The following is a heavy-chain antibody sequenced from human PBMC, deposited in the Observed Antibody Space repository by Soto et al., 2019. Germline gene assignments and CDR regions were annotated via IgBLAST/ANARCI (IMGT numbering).Heavy chain of an antibody. CDR1: GGTFGSYT. Sequence: GAPEKVSCKASGGTFGSYTISWVRQAPGQGLDWMGRIIPILGIANYAQKFQGRVTITADKSTSTAYMELSSLRSEDTAVYYCARAAAMVRGVIMRSDAFDIWGQGTMVTVSS. D-gene: IGHD3-10*01. CDR3: ARAAAMVRGVIMRSDAFDI. CDR2: IIPILGIA. J-gene: IGHJ3*02. V-gene: IGHV1-69*02.